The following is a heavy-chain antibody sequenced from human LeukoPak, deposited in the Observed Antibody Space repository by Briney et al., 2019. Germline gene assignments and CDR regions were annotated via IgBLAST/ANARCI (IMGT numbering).Heavy chain of an antibody. Sequence: SETLSLTCTVSGDSISGSYWSWVRQPPGKGLEWIGYVYQTGHNHNNPSLKSRVTISLDTSTNQVSLKLSSVTAADTAVYYCARHHAPARYYYDSSGDAFDIWGQGTMATVSS. J-gene: IGHJ3*02. D-gene: IGHD3-22*01. CDR1: GDSISGSY. CDR2: VYQTGHN. V-gene: IGHV4-59*08. CDR3: ARHHAPARYYYDSSGDAFDI.